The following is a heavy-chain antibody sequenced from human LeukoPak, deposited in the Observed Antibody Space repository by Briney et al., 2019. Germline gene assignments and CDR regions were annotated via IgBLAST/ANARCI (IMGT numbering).Heavy chain of an antibody. D-gene: IGHD3-10*01. CDR2: IKQDGSEK. V-gene: IGHV3-7*01. CDR1: GFTLSNYW. CDR3: ARSDYYGSGSYYYYYMDV. J-gene: IGHJ6*03. Sequence: PGGSLRLSCAASGFTLSNYWMTWVRQAPGRRLEWVANIKQDGSEKYYVDSVKGRFTVSRDNAKNSLYLQMNSLRAEDTAVYYCARSDYYGSGSYYYYYMDVWGKGTTVTVSS.